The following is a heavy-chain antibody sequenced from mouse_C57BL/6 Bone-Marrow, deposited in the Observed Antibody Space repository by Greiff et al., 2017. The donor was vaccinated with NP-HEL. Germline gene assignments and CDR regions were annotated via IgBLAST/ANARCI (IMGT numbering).Heavy chain of an antibody. CDR3: TRIYYGYDEAWTAY. V-gene: IGHV1-15*01. D-gene: IGHD2-2*01. Sequence: VQLHQSGAELVRPGASVTLSCKASGYTFTDYEMHWVKQTPVHGLEWIGAIDPETGGTAYNQKFKGKAILTADKSSSAAYMELRSLTSEDSAVYYCTRIYYGYDEAWTAYWGQGTLVTVAA. CDR2: IDPETGGT. CDR1: GYTFTDYE. J-gene: IGHJ3*01.